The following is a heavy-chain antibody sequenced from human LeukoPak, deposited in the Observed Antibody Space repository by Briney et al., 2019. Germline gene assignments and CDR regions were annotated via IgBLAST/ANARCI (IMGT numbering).Heavy chain of an antibody. CDR3: ARGGTWATIIS. J-gene: IGHJ5*02. CDR2: IYHSGST. CDR1: GGSISSYY. Sequence: PSETLSLTCTVSGGSISSYYWSWIRQPPGKGLEWIGYIYHSGSTNYNPSLKSRVTISVDTSKNQFSLKLSSVTAADTAVYYCARGGTWATIISWGQGTLVTVSS. D-gene: IGHD1-26*01. V-gene: IGHV4-59*12.